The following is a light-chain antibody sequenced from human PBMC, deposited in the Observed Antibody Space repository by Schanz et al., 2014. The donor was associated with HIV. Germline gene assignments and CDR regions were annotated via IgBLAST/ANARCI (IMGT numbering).Light chain of an antibody. J-gene: IGKJ1*01. CDR2: GAT. Sequence: EIVLTQSPATLSLSPGERATLSCRASQSVSRLAWFQHKPDQAPRLLIYGATSRATGIPDRFSGSGSGTDFTLTISRLEPEDFAVYYCQQSATLPQTFGQGTKVEI. CDR1: QSVSR. CDR3: QQSATLPQT. V-gene: IGKV3-20*01.